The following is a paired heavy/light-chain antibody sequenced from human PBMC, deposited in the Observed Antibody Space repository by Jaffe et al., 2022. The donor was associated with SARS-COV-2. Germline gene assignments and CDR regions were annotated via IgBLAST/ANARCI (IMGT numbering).Heavy chain of an antibody. CDR2: TYYRSKWYN. D-gene: IGHD6-19*01. Sequence: QVQLQQSGPGLVKPSQTLSLTCAISGDSVSSNSAAWNWIRQSPSRGLEWLGRTYYRSKWYNDHADFVKTRITINPDTAKNQFSLQLDSVTPEDTAVYYCGGAVAGTWGIDYWGQGILVTVSS. CDR3: GGAVAGTWGIDY. CDR1: GDSVSSNSAA. V-gene: IGHV6-1*01. J-gene: IGHJ4*02.
Light chain of an antibody. J-gene: IGKJ5*01. CDR3: QQRSNWPLSIT. Sequence: EIVLTQSPATLSLSPGERATLSCRASQSVSSYLAWYQQKPGQAPRLLIYDASNRATGIPARFSGSGSGTDFTLTISSLEPEDFAVYYCQQRSNWPLSITFGQGTRLEIK. CDR1: QSVSSY. V-gene: IGKV3-11*01. CDR2: DAS.